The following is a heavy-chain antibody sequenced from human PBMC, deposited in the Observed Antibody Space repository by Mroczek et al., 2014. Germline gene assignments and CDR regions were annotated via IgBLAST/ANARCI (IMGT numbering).Heavy chain of an antibody. J-gene: IGHJ6*02. V-gene: IGHV1-18*01. CDR1: GYTFTSYG. D-gene: IGHD3-10*01. CDR3: ARGHVTMVRGVDYYYYGMDV. Sequence: QVQLQESGAEVKKPGASVKVSCKASGYTFTSYGISWVRQAPGQGLEWMGWISAYNGNTNYAQKLQGRVTMTTDTSTSTAYMELRSLRSDDTAVYYCARGHVTMVRGVDYYYYGMDVWGQGTTVTVS. CDR2: ISAYNGNT.